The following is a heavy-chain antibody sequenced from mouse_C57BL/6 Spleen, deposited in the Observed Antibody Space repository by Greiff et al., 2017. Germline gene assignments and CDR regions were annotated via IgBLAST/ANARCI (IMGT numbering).Heavy chain of an antibody. Sequence: VQLQQSGPELVKPGASVKISCKASGYAFSSSWMNWVKQRPGKGLEWIGRIYPGDGDTNYNGKFKGKATLTADKASSTAYMQLSSLTSEDSAVYFCARPGLRDWYFDVWGTGTTVTVSS. CDR1: GYAFSSSW. D-gene: IGHD1-1*01. J-gene: IGHJ1*03. CDR3: ARPGLRDWYFDV. CDR2: IYPGDGDT. V-gene: IGHV1-82*01.